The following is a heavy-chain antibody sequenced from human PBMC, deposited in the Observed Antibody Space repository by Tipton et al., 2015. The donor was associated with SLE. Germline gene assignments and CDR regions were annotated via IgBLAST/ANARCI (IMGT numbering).Heavy chain of an antibody. J-gene: IGHJ4*02. Sequence: SLRLSCAASGFTFSSHWMHWVRQVPGKGLVWVSLINSDGSSTNYADSVKGRFTISRDNAKNTLYLQMSSLRAEDTAVYYCAKDTLGYCTGGVCFIFDYWGQGTLVTVSS. CDR1: GFTFSSHW. CDR3: AKDTLGYCTGGVCFIFDY. V-gene: IGHV3-74*01. D-gene: IGHD2-8*02. CDR2: INSDGSST.